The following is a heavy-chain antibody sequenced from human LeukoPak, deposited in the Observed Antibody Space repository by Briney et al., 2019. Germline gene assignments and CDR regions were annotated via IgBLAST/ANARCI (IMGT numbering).Heavy chain of an antibody. Sequence: SETLSLTCTVSGGSISSGSYYWGWIRQPAGKGLEWIGRIYTSGSTNYNPSLKSRVTISVDTSKNQFSLKLSSVTAADTAVYYCARGLSPEVDTAMVDTDYGGQGTLSPSPQ. CDR2: IYTSGST. CDR3: ARGLSPEVDTAMVDTDY. V-gene: IGHV4-61*02. J-gene: IGHJ4*02. CDR1: GGSISSGSYY. D-gene: IGHD5-18*01.